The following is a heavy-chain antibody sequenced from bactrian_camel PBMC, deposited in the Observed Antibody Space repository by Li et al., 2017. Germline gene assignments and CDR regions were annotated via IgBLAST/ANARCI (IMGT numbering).Heavy chain of an antibody. D-gene: IGHD8*01. CDR2: LKWDGTDT. CDR1: GDPIGRYC. CDR3: ASVGGNWELNY. V-gene: IGHV3-2*01. J-gene: IGHJ4*01. Sequence: VQLVESGGGSVQVGGALNLSCVASGDPIGRYCMGWSRQAPGKGLEWVSTLKWDGTDTYYADFVKGRFTISKDNAKNTVYLQMNSLKPEDTAVYYCASVGGNWELNYWGQGTQVTVS.